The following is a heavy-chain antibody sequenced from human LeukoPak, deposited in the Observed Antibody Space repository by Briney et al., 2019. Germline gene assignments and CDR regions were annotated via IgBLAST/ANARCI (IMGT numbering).Heavy chain of an antibody. CDR3: ASTPASIAAAGYYYYYGMDV. CDR2: IYHSGST. J-gene: IGHJ6*02. V-gene: IGHV4-4*02. CDR1: GGSISSSNW. D-gene: IGHD6-13*01. Sequence: PSGTLSLTCAVSGGSISSSNWWSWVRQPPGKGLEWIGEIYHSGSTNYNPSLKSRVTISVDKSKNQFSLKLSSVTAADTAVYYCASTPASIAAAGYYYYYGMDVWGQGTTVTVSS.